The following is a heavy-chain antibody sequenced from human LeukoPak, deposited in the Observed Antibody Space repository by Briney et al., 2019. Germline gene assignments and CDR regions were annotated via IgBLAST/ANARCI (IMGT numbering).Heavy chain of an antibody. CDR1: GYTFINYY. CDR3: AKLGIAVAGTKMKSYMDV. J-gene: IGHJ6*03. V-gene: IGHV1-2*02. D-gene: IGHD6-19*01. CDR2: INPNSGGT. Sequence: ASVKVSCKASGYTFINYYIHWVRQAPGQGLEWMGMINPNSGGTNYAQKFQGRVTMTRDTSISTAYMELSRLRSDDTAVYYCAKLGIAVAGTKMKSYMDVWGKGITVTISS.